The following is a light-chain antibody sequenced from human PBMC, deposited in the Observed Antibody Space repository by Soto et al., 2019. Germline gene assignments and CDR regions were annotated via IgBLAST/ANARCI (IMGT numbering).Light chain of an antibody. J-gene: IGLJ2*01. CDR1: SSDVGGHNY. CDR2: DVS. V-gene: IGLV2-14*01. CDR3: SSYTSSSTLL. Sequence: QSALTQPASVSGSPGQSITISCTGISSDVGGHNYVSWYQQHPGKAPKLMIYDVSNRPSGVSNRFSGSKSGNTASLTISGLQAEDEADYYCSSYTSSSTLLFGGGTKLTVL.